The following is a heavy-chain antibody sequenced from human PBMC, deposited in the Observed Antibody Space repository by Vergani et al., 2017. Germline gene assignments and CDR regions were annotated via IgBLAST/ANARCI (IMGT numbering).Heavy chain of an antibody. V-gene: IGHV3-30-3*01. CDR3: ARAMCSTTSCYWDYYYYMDV. D-gene: IGHD2-2*01. CDR1: GFTFSSYS. Sequence: QVQLVESGGGVVQPGRSLRLHCEASGFTFSSYSIHWVRQAPGKGLEWVALISWDGGKKYYADSVRGRFTISRDNSKTTLYLQMDSLRPDDTAVYYCARAMCSTTSCYWDYYYYMDVWGKGTTVTVSS. J-gene: IGHJ6*03. CDR2: ISWDGGKK.